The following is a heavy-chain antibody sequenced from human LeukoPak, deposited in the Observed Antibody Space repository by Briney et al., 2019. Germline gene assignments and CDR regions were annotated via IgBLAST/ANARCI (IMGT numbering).Heavy chain of an antibody. CDR1: GFSFSDYW. V-gene: IGHV3-7*01. J-gene: IGHJ4*02. CDR3: SRSLDY. Sequence: GGSLRLSCAASGFSFSDYWMDWVRQSPGKGMEWVANINQDGSEGYYADSVKDRFTISRDNAKNSLYLQMNKLRAEDTAVYYCSRSLDYWGQGALVTVSS. CDR2: INQDGSEG.